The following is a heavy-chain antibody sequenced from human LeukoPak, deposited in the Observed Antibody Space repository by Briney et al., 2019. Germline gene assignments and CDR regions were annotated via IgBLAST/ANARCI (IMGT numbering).Heavy chain of an antibody. CDR1: GGSFSGYY. J-gene: IGHJ4*02. CDR3: AREDYGGNSVSFDY. V-gene: IGHV4-34*01. D-gene: IGHD4-23*01. CDR2: INHSGST. Sequence: PSETLSLTCAVHGGSFSGYYWSWIRQPPGKGLEWIGEINHSGSTNYNPSLKSRVTISVDTSKNQFSLKLSSVTAADTAVYYCAREDYGGNSVSFDYWGQGTLVTVSS.